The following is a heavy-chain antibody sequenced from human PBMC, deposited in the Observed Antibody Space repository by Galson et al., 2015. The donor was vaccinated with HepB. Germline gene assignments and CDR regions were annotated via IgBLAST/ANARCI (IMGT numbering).Heavy chain of an antibody. D-gene: IGHD3-10*01. J-gene: IGHJ6*02. V-gene: IGHV1-2*02. Sequence: SVKVSCKASGYTFTGDYMHWVRQAPGQGLEWMGWINPNSGGTNYAQKFQGRVTMTRDTSISTACMELSRLRSDDTAVYYCAREPRDYYYGMDVWGQGTTVIVSS. CDR2: INPNSGGT. CDR1: GYTFTGDY. CDR3: AREPRDYYYGMDV.